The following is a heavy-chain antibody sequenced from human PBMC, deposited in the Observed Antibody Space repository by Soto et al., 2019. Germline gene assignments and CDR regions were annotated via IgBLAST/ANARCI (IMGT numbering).Heavy chain of an antibody. V-gene: IGHV3-23*01. CDR1: GFTFSSYA. D-gene: IGHD3-3*01. J-gene: IGHJ6*02. CDR3: AKDEVFGVVPYYYYGMDV. CDR2: ISGSGGST. Sequence: GGSLRLSCAASGFTFSSYAMSWVRQAPGKGLEWVSAISGSGGSTYYADSVKGRFTISRDNSKNTLYLQMNSLRAEDTAVYYCAKDEVFGVVPYYYYGMDVWGQGTTVTVSS.